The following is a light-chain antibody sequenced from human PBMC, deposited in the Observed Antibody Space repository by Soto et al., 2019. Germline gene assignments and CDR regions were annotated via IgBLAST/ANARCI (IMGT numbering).Light chain of an antibody. CDR3: SSYTSSSTLV. V-gene: IGLV2-14*03. CDR1: SSDVGGYNY. J-gene: IGLJ2*01. CDR2: DVS. Sequence: QSALTQPASVSGSPGQSITISCTGTSSDVGGYNYVSWYQHHPGKAPKLMIYDVSYRPSGVSNRFSGSKSDNTASLTISGFQAEDESDYYCSSYTSSSTLVFGGGTQLTVL.